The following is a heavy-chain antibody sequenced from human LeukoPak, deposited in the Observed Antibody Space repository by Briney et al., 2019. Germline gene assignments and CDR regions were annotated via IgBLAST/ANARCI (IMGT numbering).Heavy chain of an antibody. CDR3: ARDQMEWFY. J-gene: IGHJ4*02. Sequence: SETLSLTCTVSGGSTSSYYWSWIRQPPGKGLEWIGYIYYSGSTNYNPSLKSRVTISVDTSKNQFSLKLSSVTAADTAVYYCARDQMEWFYWGQGTLVTVSS. CDR2: IYYSGST. V-gene: IGHV4-59*01. D-gene: IGHD3-3*01. CDR1: GGSTSSYY.